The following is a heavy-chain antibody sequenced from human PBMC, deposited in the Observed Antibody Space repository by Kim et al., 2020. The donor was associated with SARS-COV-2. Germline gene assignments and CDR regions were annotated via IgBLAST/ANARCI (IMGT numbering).Heavy chain of an antibody. Sequence: ANYAQKFQGRVTITADESTSTAYMGLSSLGSEDTAVYYCARAGYRYYFDYWGQGTLVTVSS. CDR2: A. CDR3: ARAGYRYYFDY. D-gene: IGHD5-12*01. J-gene: IGHJ4*02. V-gene: IGHV1-69*01.